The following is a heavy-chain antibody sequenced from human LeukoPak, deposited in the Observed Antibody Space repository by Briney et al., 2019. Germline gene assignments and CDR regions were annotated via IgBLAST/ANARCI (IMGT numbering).Heavy chain of an antibody. CDR2: IIPIFGTA. J-gene: IGHJ4*02. CDR1: GGTFSSYA. Sequence: SVKVSCKASGGTFSSYAISWVRQAPGQGLEWMGGIIPIFGTANYAQKFQGRVTITADESTSTAYMELSSLRSEDTAVYYCATGGIMIRRYDYWGQGTLVTVSS. V-gene: IGHV1-69*13. D-gene: IGHD3-9*01. CDR3: ATGGIMIRRYDY.